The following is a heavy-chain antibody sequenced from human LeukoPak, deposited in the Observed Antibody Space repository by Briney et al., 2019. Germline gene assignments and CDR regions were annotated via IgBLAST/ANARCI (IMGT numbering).Heavy chain of an antibody. J-gene: IGHJ4*02. CDR1: GYSFTSYW. D-gene: IGHD6-13*01. V-gene: IGHV5-51*01. CDR2: IYPGDSDT. Sequence: GESLKISCKGSGYSFTSYWIGWVRQMPGKGLEWMGIIYPGDSDTRYSPSFQGQVTISADKSISTAYQQWSSLKASDTAMYYCARLLSYSSSWTEDYFDYWGQGTLVTVSS. CDR3: ARLLSYSSSWTEDYFDY.